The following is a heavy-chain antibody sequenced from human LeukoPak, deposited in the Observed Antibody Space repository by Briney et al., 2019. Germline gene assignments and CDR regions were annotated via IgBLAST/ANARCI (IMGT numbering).Heavy chain of an antibody. CDR3: AREDIVVVPAAVGAFDI. Sequence: PSETLSLTCTVSGGSISSYYWSWIRQPAGKGLEWVGRIYTSGSTNYNPSLKSRVTMSVDTSKNQFSLKLSSVTAADTAVYYCAREDIVVVPAAVGAFDIWGQGQWSPSLQ. D-gene: IGHD2-2*01. CDR2: IYTSGST. J-gene: IGHJ3*02. CDR1: GGSISSYY. V-gene: IGHV4-4*07.